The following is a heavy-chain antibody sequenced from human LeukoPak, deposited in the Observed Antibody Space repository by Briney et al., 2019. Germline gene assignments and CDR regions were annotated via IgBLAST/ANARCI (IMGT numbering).Heavy chain of an antibody. CDR3: ARGGSTRNLNDRFDY. D-gene: IGHD2-2*01. CDR1: GGSISSYY. J-gene: IGHJ4*02. CDR2: IYYSGST. V-gene: IGHV4-59*01. Sequence: SETLSLTCTDSGGSISSYYWSWIRQPPGKGLEWIGYIYYSGSTNYNPSLKSRVTISVDTSKNQFSLKLSSVTAADTAVYYCARGGSTRNLNDRFDYWGQGTLVTVSS.